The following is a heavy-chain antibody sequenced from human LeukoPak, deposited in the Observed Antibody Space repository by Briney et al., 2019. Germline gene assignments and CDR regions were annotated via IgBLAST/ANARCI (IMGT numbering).Heavy chain of an antibody. CDR1: GGSISSSSYY. J-gene: IGHJ4*02. CDR2: IYYSGST. V-gene: IGHV4-39*01. D-gene: IGHD3-10*01. Sequence: SETLSLTCTVSGGSISSSSYYWVWIRQPPGKGLEWIGSIYYSGSTYYNPSLKGRVTISVDTSKNQFSLKLSSVTAADTAVYYCASLPHTNYYGSGSYYNSWGQGTWSPSPQ. CDR3: ASLPHTNYYGSGSYYNS.